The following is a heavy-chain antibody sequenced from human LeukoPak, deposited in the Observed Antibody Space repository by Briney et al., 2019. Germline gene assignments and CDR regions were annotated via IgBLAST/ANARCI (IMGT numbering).Heavy chain of an antibody. V-gene: IGHV1-18*01. Sequence: ASVKVSCKASGYTFTSYGISWVRQAPGQGLEWMGWISAYNGNTNYAQKLQGRVTMTTDTSTSTASLELRSLRSDDTAVYYCARAQGLELPDYWGQGTLVTVSS. CDR3: ARAQGLELPDY. CDR2: ISAYNGNT. CDR1: GYTFTSYG. J-gene: IGHJ4*02. D-gene: IGHD1-7*01.